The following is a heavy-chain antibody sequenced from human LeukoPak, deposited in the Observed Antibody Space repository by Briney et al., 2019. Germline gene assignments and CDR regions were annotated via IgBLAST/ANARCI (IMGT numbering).Heavy chain of an antibody. CDR1: GYTFTSYG. CDR2: ISAHNGNA. J-gene: IGHJ4*02. Sequence: ASVKVSCKTSGYTFTSYGINWVRQAPGQGLEWMGRISAHNGNANYAQKFQGRVAMTTDTLATTAYMELRSLRSDDTAVYYCARDLERYYDLEGRSGYWGQGTLVTVSS. V-gene: IGHV1-18*01. CDR3: ARDLERYYDLEGRSGY. D-gene: IGHD3-3*01.